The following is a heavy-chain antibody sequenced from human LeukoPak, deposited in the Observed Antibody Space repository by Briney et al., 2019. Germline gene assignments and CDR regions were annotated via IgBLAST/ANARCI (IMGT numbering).Heavy chain of an antibody. V-gene: IGHV3-74*01. CDR3: APGYSSGWYEY. CDR2: INSDGSST. J-gene: IGHJ4*02. CDR1: GFTFSSYW. Sequence: EGSLRLSCAASGFTFSSYWMHWVRQAPGKGLVWVSRINSDGSSTSYADSVRGRFTISRDNAKNTLYLQMNSQRAEDTAVYYCAPGYSSGWYEYWGQGTLVTVSS. D-gene: IGHD6-19*01.